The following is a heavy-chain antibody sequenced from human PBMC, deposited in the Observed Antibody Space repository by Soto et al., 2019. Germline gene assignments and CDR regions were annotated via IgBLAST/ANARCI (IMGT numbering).Heavy chain of an antibody. CDR2: IYSSENT. D-gene: IGHD2-2*03. Sequence: QLQLQESGPGLVKPSETLSLTCTVSGDSVSTNSYSWGWIRQSPGKGLEWIGTIYSSENTYYNPSLLSRVTISVDTSKNEFSLRQSSVTAADTAVYYCARLNGYCISTNCHGYYGMDVWGQGTTVTVSS. CDR3: ARLNGYCISTNCHGYYGMDV. CDR1: GDSVSTNSYS. J-gene: IGHJ6*02. V-gene: IGHV4-39*01.